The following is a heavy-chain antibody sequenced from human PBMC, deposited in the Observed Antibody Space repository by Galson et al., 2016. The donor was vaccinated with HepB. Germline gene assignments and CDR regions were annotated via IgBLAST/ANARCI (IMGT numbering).Heavy chain of an antibody. D-gene: IGHD4/OR15-4a*01. J-gene: IGHJ4*02. CDR2: VHDSGTT. Sequence: TLSLTCAVSGVSISSCDYSWSWIRQPPGKGLEWIGEVHDSGTTNYNPSLKSRATISKDHSKNQLSLILTSVTAADSAVYYCARERAKVIDYWGQGTLVTVTS. CDR3: ARERAKVIDY. CDR1: GVSISSCDYS. V-gene: IGHV4-30-2*01.